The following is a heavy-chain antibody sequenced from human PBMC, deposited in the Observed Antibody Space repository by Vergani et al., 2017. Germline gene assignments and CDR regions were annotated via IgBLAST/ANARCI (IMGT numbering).Heavy chain of an antibody. CDR3: AHRRGAARGDLRSYYFDY. CDR1: GFSLSTSGVG. CDR2: IYWDNDK. J-gene: IGHJ4*02. D-gene: IGHD2-21*02. Sequence: QITLKESGPTLVKPTQTLTLTCTFSGFSLSTSGVGVGWIRQPPGKALEWLALIYWDNDKRYSPSLKSRLTITKDTSKNQVVLTMTNMDPVDTATYYCAHRRGAARGDLRSYYFDYWGQGTLVTVSS. V-gene: IGHV2-5*02.